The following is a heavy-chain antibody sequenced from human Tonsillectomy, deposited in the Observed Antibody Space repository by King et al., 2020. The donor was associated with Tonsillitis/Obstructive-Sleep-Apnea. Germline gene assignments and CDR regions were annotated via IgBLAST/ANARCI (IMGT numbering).Heavy chain of an antibody. D-gene: IGHD2-2*01. J-gene: IGHJ4*02. V-gene: IGHV3-30*01. CDR1: GFTFSYYA. CDR3: AKFEHCSSTLCYPFDY. Sequence: VQLVESGGGVVQPGRSLRLSCAASGFTFSYYAMHWVRQAPGMGLEWVAFISYDGSNTYYADSVKGRFTISRDNSKNTLYLQMNSLRAEDTAVYFCAKFEHCSSTLCYPFDYWGQGTLVTVSS. CDR2: ISYDGSNT.